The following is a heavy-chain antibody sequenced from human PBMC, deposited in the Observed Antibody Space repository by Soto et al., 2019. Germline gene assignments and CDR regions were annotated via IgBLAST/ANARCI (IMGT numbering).Heavy chain of an antibody. J-gene: IGHJ4*02. CDR1: GFTFSNAW. Sequence: GGSLRLSCAASGFTFSNAWMSWVRQAPGKGLEWVGRIKSKTDGGTTDYAAPVKGRFTISRDDSKNTLYLQMNSLKTEDTAVYYCTTTAWPSGYSGYKSIDYWGQGTLVTVSS. CDR3: TTTAWPSGYSGYKSIDY. CDR2: IKSKTDGGTT. V-gene: IGHV3-15*01. D-gene: IGHD5-12*01.